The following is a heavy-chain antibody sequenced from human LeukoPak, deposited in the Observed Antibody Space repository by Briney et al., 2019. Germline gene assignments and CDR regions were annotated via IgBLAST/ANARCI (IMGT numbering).Heavy chain of an antibody. J-gene: IGHJ4*02. CDR1: GGSISSYY. CDR3: ARSGSYYPDY. Sequence: SETLSLTCTVSGGSISSYYWSWIRQPAGKGLEWIGRIYTSGSTNYNPSLKSRVTMSVDTSRNQFSLNLRSVTAADTAVYYCARSGSYYPDYWGQGTLVTVSS. V-gene: IGHV4-4*07. CDR2: IYTSGST. D-gene: IGHD1-26*01.